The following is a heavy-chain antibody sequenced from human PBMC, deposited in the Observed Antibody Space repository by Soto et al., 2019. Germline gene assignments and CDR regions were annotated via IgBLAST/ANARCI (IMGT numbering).Heavy chain of an antibody. CDR2: IYPGDSDT. CDR3: ARLSSPLRNYYYYMDV. CDR1: GYSFTSYW. D-gene: IGHD6-13*01. Sequence: GESLKISCKGSGYSFTSYWIGWVRQMPGKGLEWMGIIYPGDSDTRYSPSFQGQVTISADKSISTAYLQWSSLKASDTAMYYCARLSSPLRNYYYYMDVWGKGTTVTVSS. V-gene: IGHV5-51*01. J-gene: IGHJ6*03.